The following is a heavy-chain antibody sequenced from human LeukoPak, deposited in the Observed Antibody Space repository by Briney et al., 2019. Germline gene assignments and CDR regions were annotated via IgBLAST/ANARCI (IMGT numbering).Heavy chain of an antibody. V-gene: IGHV1-2*02. D-gene: IGHD5-18*01. CDR3: ARVGDTAMVEGDFDY. CDR1: GYTFTGYY. Sequence: GASVKVSCKASGYTFTGYYMHWVRQAPGQGLEWMGWINPDSGGTNYAQKFQGRVTMTRDTSISTAYMELSRLRSDDTAVYYCARVGDTAMVEGDFDYWGQGTLVTVSS. CDR2: INPDSGGT. J-gene: IGHJ4*02.